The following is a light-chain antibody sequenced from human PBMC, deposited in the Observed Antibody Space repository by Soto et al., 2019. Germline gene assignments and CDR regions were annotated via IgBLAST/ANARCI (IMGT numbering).Light chain of an antibody. J-gene: IGLJ1*01. V-gene: IGLV2-14*01. CDR1: SGDVGGYDY. CDR3: TSYTSTSTSYV. CDR2: EVD. Sequence: QSLLTQPASVSGSPGQSIIISCTGSSGDVGGYDYVSWYQQHPGKAPKLLIYEVDYRPSGVSNRFSGSKSGNTASLTISGLQAEDEADYYCTSYTSTSTSYVFGTGTKLTVL.